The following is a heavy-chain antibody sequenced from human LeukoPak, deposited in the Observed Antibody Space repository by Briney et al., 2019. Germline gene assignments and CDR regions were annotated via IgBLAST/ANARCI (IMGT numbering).Heavy chain of an antibody. CDR2: ISGSGGST. V-gene: IGHV3-23*01. CDR1: GFTFSSYA. D-gene: IGHD2-2*03. Sequence: GGSLRLSCAASGFTFSSYAMSWVRQAPGKGLEWVSAISGSGGSTYYADSVKGRFTISRDNSKNTLYLQVNRLRAEDTAVYYCVKGWMVRYYFDYWGQGALVTVSS. J-gene: IGHJ4*02. CDR3: VKGWMVRYYFDY.